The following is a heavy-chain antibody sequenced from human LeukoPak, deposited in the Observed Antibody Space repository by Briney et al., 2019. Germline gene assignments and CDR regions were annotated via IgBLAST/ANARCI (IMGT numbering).Heavy chain of an antibody. CDR1: GYTVTSYV. J-gene: IGHJ4*02. V-gene: IGHV1-18*01. CDR2: ISAYNGNT. Sequence: ASVKVSCKASGYTVTSYVVSSVRQARGPGLEWMGWISAYNGNTNYAQTLQGRVTMTTDTSTSTAYMELRSLRADDTAVYYCARVHRSRPIDYWGQGTLVTVSS. CDR3: ARVHRSRPIDY.